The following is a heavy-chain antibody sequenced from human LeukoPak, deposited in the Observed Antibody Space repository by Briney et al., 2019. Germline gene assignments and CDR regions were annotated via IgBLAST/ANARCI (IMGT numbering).Heavy chain of an antibody. Sequence: PGGSLRLSCAPSGFTPSNYAMSWVPVARGKGGGEVSTIGPIGDNTYSAHSVKGRFNIPRDNSKHTMYLQINSPRAEDKALYYCAKGEAAAGTRRLDYWGQGTRVPVSS. V-gene: IGHV3-23*01. CDR1: GFTPSNYA. CDR2: IGPIGDNT. D-gene: IGHD6-13*01. J-gene: IGHJ4*02. CDR3: AKGEAAAGTRRLDY.